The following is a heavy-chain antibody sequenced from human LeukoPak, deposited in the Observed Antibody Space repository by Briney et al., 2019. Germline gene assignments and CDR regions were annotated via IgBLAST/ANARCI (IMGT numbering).Heavy chain of an antibody. Sequence: GRSLRLSCAASGFTFDDYAMHWVRQAPGKGLEWVSGIGWNSGSIGYADSVKGRFTISRDNAKNSLYLQMNSLRAEDTALYYCAKGQHAGSYYGGFDYWGQGTLVTVSP. CDR1: GFTFDDYA. V-gene: IGHV3-9*01. D-gene: IGHD1-26*01. J-gene: IGHJ4*02. CDR2: IGWNSGSI. CDR3: AKGQHAGSYYGGFDY.